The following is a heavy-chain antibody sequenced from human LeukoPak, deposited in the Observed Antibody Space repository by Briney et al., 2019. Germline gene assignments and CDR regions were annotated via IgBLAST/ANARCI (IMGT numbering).Heavy chain of an antibody. CDR2: IYYSGGT. D-gene: IGHD1-1*01. Sequence: SETLSLTCSVSGGSINSYYWSWIRQPPGKGLEWIGYIYYSGGTHYNPSLKSRVTMLVDTSKNQFSLKLSSVTAADTAVYYCVTGATTFDYWGQGTLVTVSS. J-gene: IGHJ4*02. CDR1: GGSINSYY. V-gene: IGHV4-59*01. CDR3: VTGATTFDY.